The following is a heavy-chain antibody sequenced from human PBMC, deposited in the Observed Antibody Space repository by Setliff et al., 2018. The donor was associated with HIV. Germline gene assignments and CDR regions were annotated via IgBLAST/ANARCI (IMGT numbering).Heavy chain of an antibody. CDR3: ARHAPRNHDLAGVFYPYYMDV. V-gene: IGHV4-59*08. D-gene: IGHD1-1*01. Sequence: SETLSLTCTVSGGSISSYYWSWIRQPPGKGLEWIGYIYYSGSTIYNPSLKSRVTISVDTSKNQFSLKLSSVTAADTAVYYCARHAPRNHDLAGVFYPYYMDVWGKGTTVTVSS. J-gene: IGHJ6*03. CDR2: IYYSGST. CDR1: GGSISSYY.